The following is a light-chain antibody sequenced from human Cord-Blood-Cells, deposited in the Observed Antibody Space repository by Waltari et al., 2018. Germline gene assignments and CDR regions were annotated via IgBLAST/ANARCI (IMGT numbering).Light chain of an antibody. CDR2: DVS. CDR1: SSDVGGYTY. Sequence: QSALTPPASVSGSPGQSITISSTGTSSDVGGYTYVTWSQQHPGKAPKLMIYDVSNRPSGVSNRFSGSKSGNTASLTISGLQAEDEADYYCSSYTSSSTYVFGTGTKVTVL. V-gene: IGLV2-14*01. J-gene: IGLJ1*01. CDR3: SSYTSSSTYV.